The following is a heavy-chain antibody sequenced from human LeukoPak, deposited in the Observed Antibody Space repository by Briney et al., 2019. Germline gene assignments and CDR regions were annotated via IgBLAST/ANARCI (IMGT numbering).Heavy chain of an antibody. CDR2: TYYRSKWYN. V-gene: IGHV6-1*01. Sequence: SQTLSLTCAISGDSVSSNSAAWNWIRQSPSRGLEWLGRTYYRSKWYNDYAVSVKSRITINPDTSKNQFSLQLNSVTPEDTAVYYCARDDFCSSTSCSAAGHYYYGMGVWGQGTTVTVSS. CDR1: GDSVSSNSAA. J-gene: IGHJ6*02. CDR3: ARDDFCSSTSCSAAGHYYYGMGV. D-gene: IGHD2-2*01.